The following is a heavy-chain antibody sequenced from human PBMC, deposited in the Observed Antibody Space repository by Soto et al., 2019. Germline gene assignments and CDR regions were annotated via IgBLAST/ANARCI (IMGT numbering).Heavy chain of an antibody. D-gene: IGHD1-26*01. CDR3: ARDKFSGTYYVRGFTYYFDF. CDR1: GFTFSDYW. J-gene: IGHJ4*02. V-gene: IGHV3-7*03. Sequence: EVQLVESGGGLVQPGGSLRLSCAASGFTFSDYWLGWVRQAPGKGLEWVANIKQDESEKNYVDSVKGRFTISRDNAKNSLYLQMTSLTGEDTALYFCARDKFSGTYYVRGFTYYFDFWGPGTLVTVSS. CDR2: IKQDESEK.